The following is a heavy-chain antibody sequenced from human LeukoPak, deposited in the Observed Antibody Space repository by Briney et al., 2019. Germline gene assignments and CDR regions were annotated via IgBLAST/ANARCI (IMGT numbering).Heavy chain of an antibody. J-gene: IGHJ6*03. CDR1: GYSFTSYW. D-gene: IGHD1-7*01. Sequence: GESLKISWQGSGYSFTSYWIGWVRQMPGKGLGWMGIIYPDDSDTRYSPSFQGPVTISADKSISTAYLQWSSLKASDTAMYYCARQITGTTNYYYYMDVWGKGTTVTVSS. V-gene: IGHV5-51*01. CDR2: IYPDDSDT. CDR3: ARQITGTTNYYYYMDV.